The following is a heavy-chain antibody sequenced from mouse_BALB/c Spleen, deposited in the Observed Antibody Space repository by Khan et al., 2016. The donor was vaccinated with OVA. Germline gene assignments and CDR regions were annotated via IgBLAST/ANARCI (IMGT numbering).Heavy chain of an antibody. V-gene: IGHV1-7*01. CDR2: INPSTGYT. CDR3: ARRGVYGIFAY. J-gene: IGHJ3*01. Sequence: VQLQESGAELAKPGASVKMSCKASGYTFTTYWMHWVKQSPGQGLDWIGYINPSTGYTEYNQKFKDKATLTADKSSSTAYMQLNSLTSEDSAVYYCARRGVYGIFAYWGQGTLVTVSA. CDR1: GYTFTTYW. D-gene: IGHD2-1*01.